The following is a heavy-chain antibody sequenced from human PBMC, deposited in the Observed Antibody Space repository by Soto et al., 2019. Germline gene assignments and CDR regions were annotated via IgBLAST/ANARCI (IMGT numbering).Heavy chain of an antibody. CDR3: ARVVDYYDFWSGSPGANLFDY. D-gene: IGHD3-3*01. J-gene: IGHJ4*02. CDR2: ISAYNGNT. CDR1: GYTFTSYG. Sequence: GASVKVSCKASGYTFTSYGISWVRQAPGQGLEWKGWISAYNGNTNYAQKVQGRVTMTTDTSTSTAYMELRSLRSDDTAVYYCARVVDYYDFWSGSPGANLFDYWGQGTLVTVS. V-gene: IGHV1-18*01.